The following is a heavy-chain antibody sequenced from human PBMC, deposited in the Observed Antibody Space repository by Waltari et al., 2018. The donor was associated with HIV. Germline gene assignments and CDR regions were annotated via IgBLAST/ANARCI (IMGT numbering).Heavy chain of an antibody. J-gene: IGHJ5*02. D-gene: IGHD6-13*01. CDR3: TKDPVTAVGNINWFDP. V-gene: IGHV3-23*01. Sequence: EVQLLESGGGLVQPGGSLRLSCRAYGLSFSIYAMNWVRQAPGNVLEWVSGISGSGDNRYYADSVKGRFTISRDNSKNKVFLQMKSLRPEDTAFYYCTKDPVTAVGNINWFDPWGQGTLVTVSS. CDR1: GLSFSIYA. CDR2: ISGSGDNR.